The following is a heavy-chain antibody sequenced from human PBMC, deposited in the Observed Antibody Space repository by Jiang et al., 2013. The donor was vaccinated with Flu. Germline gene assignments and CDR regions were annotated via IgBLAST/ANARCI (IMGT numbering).Heavy chain of an antibody. V-gene: IGHV3-30-3*01. CDR3: ARDSPSGWYLGYYGMDV. CDR2: ISYDGSNK. D-gene: IGHD6-19*01. J-gene: IGHJ6*02. CDR1: GFTFSSYA. Sequence: VQLLESGGGVVQPGRSLRLSCAASGFTFSSYAMHWVRQAPGKGLEWVAVISYDGSNKYYADSVKGRFTISRDNSKNTLYLQMNSLRAEDTAVYYCARDSPSGWYLGYYGMDVWGQGTTVTVSS.